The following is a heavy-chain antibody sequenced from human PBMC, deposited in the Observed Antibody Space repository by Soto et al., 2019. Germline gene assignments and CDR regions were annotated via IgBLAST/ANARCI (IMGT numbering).Heavy chain of an antibody. CDR2: TYWDDDK. V-gene: IGHV2-5*02. Sequence: QITLKESGPTLVKPTQTLTLTCTFSGFSLSTSGVGVGWIRPRPGKDLEWLALTYWDDDKRYSPSLKSRLTITKYTSKNHVVLTMTNMDPVNTATYYCAHSPVLLWFEELLFSGKKVNWFDPWGQGTLVTVSS. CDR3: AHSPVLLWFEELLFSGKKVNWFDP. CDR1: GFSLSTSGVG. J-gene: IGHJ5*02. D-gene: IGHD3-10*01.